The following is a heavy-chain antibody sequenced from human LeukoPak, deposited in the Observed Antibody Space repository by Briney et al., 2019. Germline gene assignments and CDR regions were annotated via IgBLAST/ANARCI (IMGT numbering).Heavy chain of an antibody. CDR1: GGSISSSSYY. CDR2: IYYSGSN. J-gene: IGHJ5*02. V-gene: IGHV4-39*01. Sequence: PSETLSLTCTVSGGSISSSSYYWGWIRQPPGKGLEWIGSIYYSGSNQYNPSLKSRVTTSVDTSKNQFSPNLSSVTAADTAVYYCARHGRYYDILTGYYYWFDPWGQGTLVTVSS. CDR3: ARHGRYYDILTGYYYWFDP. D-gene: IGHD3-9*01.